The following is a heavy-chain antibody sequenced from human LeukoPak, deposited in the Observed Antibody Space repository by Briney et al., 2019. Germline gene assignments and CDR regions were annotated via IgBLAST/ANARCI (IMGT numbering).Heavy chain of an antibody. CDR1: GFTFSGSA. CDR3: TNLGISGDY. J-gene: IGHJ4*02. V-gene: IGHV3-73*01. D-gene: IGHD1-26*01. Sequence: GGSLKRSCAASGFTFSGSAMHWVCQASGKGLEWVGRIRSKANSYATAYAASVKGRFTISRDDSKNTAYLQMNSLKTEDTAVYYCTNLGISGDYWGQGTLVTVPS. CDR2: IRSKANSYAT.